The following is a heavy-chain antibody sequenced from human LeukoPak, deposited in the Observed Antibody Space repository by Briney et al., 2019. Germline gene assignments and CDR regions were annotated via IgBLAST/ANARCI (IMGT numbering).Heavy chain of an antibody. V-gene: IGHV5-51*01. CDR2: IYLGDSET. CDR1: GHSLTTSL. J-gene: IGHJ4*02. D-gene: IGHD6-6*01. Sequence: GESLKISCKDSGHSLTTSLIVWVRQKPGKGLEWMGVIYLGDSETKYSPSFQGQVSFSADKSISTAYLQWDGLKTSDTAIYYCARPKYSSSLAFDYWAREPRSPSPQ. CDR3: ARPKYSSSLAFDY.